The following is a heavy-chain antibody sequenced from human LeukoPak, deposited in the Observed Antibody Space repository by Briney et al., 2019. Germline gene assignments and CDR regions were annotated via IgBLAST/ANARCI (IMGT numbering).Heavy chain of an antibody. CDR3: ARGGPWVVTTVDY. CDR2: IYYSGST. D-gene: IGHD4-17*01. Sequence: PSETLSLTCTVSGGSISSYYWSWIRQPPGKGLEWIGYIYYSGSTNYNPSLKSRITISVDTSKNQFSLKLSSVTAADTAVYYCARGGPWVVTTVDYWGQGTLVTVSS. J-gene: IGHJ4*02. V-gene: IGHV4-59*01. CDR1: GGSISSYY.